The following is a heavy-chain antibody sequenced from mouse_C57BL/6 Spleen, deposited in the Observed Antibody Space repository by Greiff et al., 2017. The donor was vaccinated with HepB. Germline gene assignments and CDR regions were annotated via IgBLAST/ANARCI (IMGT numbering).Heavy chain of an antibody. V-gene: IGHV1-82*01. J-gene: IGHJ2*01. CDR3: ARGLYDGSLYYFDY. CDR2: IYPGDGDT. CDR1: GYAFSSSW. Sequence: VKLVESGPELVKPGASVKISCKASGYAFSSSWMNWVKQRPGKGLEWIGRIYPGDGDTNYNGKFKGKATLTADKSSSTAYMQLSSLTSEDSAVYFCARGLYDGSLYYFDYWGQGTTLTVSS. D-gene: IGHD2-3*01.